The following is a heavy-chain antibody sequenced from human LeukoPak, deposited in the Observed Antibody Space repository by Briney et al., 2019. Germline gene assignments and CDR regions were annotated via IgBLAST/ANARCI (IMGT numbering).Heavy chain of an antibody. Sequence: SETLSLTCAVYGGSFSGYYWSWIRQPPGKGLEWIREINHSGSTNYNPSLKSRVTISVDTSKNQFSLKLSSVTAADTAVYYCARGRFRIAAAGRNWYFDLWGRGTLVTVSS. CDR2: INHSGST. CDR1: GGSFSGYY. J-gene: IGHJ2*01. V-gene: IGHV4-34*01. D-gene: IGHD6-13*01. CDR3: ARGRFRIAAAGRNWYFDL.